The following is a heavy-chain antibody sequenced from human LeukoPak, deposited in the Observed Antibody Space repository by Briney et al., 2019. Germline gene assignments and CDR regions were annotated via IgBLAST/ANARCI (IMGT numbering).Heavy chain of an antibody. J-gene: IGHJ6*02. D-gene: IGHD2-2*01. CDR1: GFTFTRYG. Sequence: GGSLRLSCEVSGFTFTRYGMHWVRQAPGKGLEWVAVVWHDGSDNGYADSVKGRFTISRDDTKNMLYLQMNSLRAEDTALYYCAGDRTYCSITSCTRLGMDVWGQGTTVTVSS. V-gene: IGHV3-33*01. CDR2: VWHDGSDN. CDR3: AGDRTYCSITSCTRLGMDV.